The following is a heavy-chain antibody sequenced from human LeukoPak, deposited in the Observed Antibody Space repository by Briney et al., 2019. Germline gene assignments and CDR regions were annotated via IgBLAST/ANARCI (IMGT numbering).Heavy chain of an antibody. J-gene: IGHJ5*02. V-gene: IGHV1-3*01. CDR1: GYTFTSYA. Sequence: ASVKVSCKASGYTFTSYAMHWVRQAPGQRLEWMGWINAGNGNTKYSQKFQGRVTITRDTSASTAYMELSSLRSEDTAVYYCARAIGGIAAAKGNWFDPWGQGTLVTVSS. CDR2: INAGNGNT. CDR3: ARAIGGIAAAKGNWFDP. D-gene: IGHD6-13*01.